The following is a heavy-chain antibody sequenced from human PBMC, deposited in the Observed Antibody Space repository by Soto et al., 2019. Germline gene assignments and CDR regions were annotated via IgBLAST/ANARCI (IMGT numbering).Heavy chain of an antibody. Sequence: SETLSLTCTVSGGSISSGGYYWSWIRQHPGKGLEWIGYIYYSGSTYYNPSLKSRVTISVDTSKNQFSLKLSSVTAADTAVYYCARGLVVIKAAFDIWGPGTMVTASS. V-gene: IGHV4-31*03. CDR3: ARGLVVIKAAFDI. CDR2: IYYSGST. CDR1: GGSISSGGYY. J-gene: IGHJ3*02. D-gene: IGHD3-22*01.